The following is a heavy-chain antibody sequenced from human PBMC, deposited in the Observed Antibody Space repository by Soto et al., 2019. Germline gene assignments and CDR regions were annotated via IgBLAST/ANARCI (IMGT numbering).Heavy chain of an antibody. V-gene: IGHV3-30-3*01. CDR1: GFTFSSYA. CDR3: ARVGGYYGGYFDY. D-gene: IGHD4-17*01. CDR2: ISYDGSNK. Sequence: QVQLVESGGGVVQPGRSLSLSCAASGFTFSSYAMHWVRQAPGKGLEWVAVISYDGSNKYYADSVKGRFTISRDNSRNRLYLEMNSLRAEDTAVYYCARVGGYYGGYFDYWGQGTLVTVSS. J-gene: IGHJ4*02.